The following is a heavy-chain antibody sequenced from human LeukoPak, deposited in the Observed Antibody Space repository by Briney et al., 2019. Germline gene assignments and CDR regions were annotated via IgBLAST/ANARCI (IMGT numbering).Heavy chain of an antibody. CDR2: IYYSGST. V-gene: IGHV4-39*01. J-gene: IGHJ4*02. D-gene: IGHD6-13*01. CDR1: GGSISSSSYY. Sequence: SETLSLTCTVSGGSISSSSYYWGWIRQPPGKGLEWIGSIYYSGSTYYNPSLKSRVTISVDTSKNQFSLKLSSVTAADTAVYYCARGITGITATGSEWGQGTLVTVSS. CDR3: ARGITGITATGSE.